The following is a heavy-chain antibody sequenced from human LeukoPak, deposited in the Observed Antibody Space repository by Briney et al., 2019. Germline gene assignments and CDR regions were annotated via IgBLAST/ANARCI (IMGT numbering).Heavy chain of an antibody. J-gene: IGHJ4*02. V-gene: IGHV3-21*01. D-gene: IGHD2-2*01. CDR3: ARSFDIVVVPAAYFDY. CDR2: ISSSSSYI. Sequence: GGSLRLSCAASGFTFSSYSMNWVRQAPGKGLEWVSSISSSSSYIYYADSVKGRFTISRDNAKNSLYLQMNSLRAEDTAVYYCARSFDIVVVPAAYFDYWGQGTLVTVSS. CDR1: GFTFSSYS.